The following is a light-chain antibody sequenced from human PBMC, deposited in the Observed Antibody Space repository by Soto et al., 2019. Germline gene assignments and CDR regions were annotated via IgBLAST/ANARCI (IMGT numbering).Light chain of an antibody. Sequence: DIQMTQSPSTLSASLGDRVTITCRASRNIERWMAWYQQKPGKAPRLLIYDASTLVTADPSRFSGGGSGTEFTLTSSRLQPDDNATYYCQHCDTYWAFGQGTKVDIK. CDR1: RNIERW. J-gene: IGKJ1*01. CDR3: QHCDTYWA. CDR2: DAS. V-gene: IGKV1-5*01.